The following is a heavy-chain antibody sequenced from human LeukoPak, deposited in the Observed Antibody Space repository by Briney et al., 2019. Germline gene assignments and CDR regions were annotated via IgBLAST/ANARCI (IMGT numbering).Heavy chain of an antibody. D-gene: IGHD3-10*01. Sequence: PGGSLRLSSAASGFTFSNYEMNWVRQAPGKGLEWVSYISGSGITIYYADSVKGRFTISRDNAKNSLYLQMNSLRAEDTAVYYCARVRRGSGSYQSYYFDYWGQGTLVTVSS. CDR3: ARVRRGSGSYQSYYFDY. CDR2: ISGSGITI. CDR1: GFTFSNYE. J-gene: IGHJ4*02. V-gene: IGHV3-48*03.